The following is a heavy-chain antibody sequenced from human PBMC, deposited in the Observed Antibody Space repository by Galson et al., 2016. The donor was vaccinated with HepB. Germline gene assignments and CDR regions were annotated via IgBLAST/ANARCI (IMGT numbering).Heavy chain of an antibody. Sequence: SLRLSCAASGFRFTSYVMSWVRQPPGKGLEWLSSIRGRGFGTLEADSVKGRFTISRDNSRNTVYLHLNRVTAEDAGLYFCAKYPEGDYRHFEDWGQGTLVTVSS. D-gene: IGHD3-16*01. CDR1: GFRFTSYV. J-gene: IGHJ4*02. CDR2: IRGRGFGT. V-gene: IGHV3-23*01. CDR3: AKYPEGDYRHFED.